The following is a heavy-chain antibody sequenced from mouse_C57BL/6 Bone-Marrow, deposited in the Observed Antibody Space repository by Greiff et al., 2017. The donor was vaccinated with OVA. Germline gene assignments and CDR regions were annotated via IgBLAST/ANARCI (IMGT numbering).Heavy chain of an antibody. J-gene: IGHJ2*01. CDR2: ISSGSSTI. V-gene: IGHV5-17*01. D-gene: IGHD1-1*01. CDR3: ARKTLYYGSSSYYFDY. Sequence: EVKLVESGGGLVKPGGSLKLSCAASGFTFSDYGMHWVRQAPEKGLEWVAYISSGSSTIYYADTVKGRFTISRDNAKNTLFLQMTSLRSEDTAMYYCARKTLYYGSSSYYFDYWGQGTTLTVSS. CDR1: GFTFSDYG.